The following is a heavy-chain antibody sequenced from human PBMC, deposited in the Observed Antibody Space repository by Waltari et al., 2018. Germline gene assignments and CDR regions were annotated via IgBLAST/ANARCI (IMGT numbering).Heavy chain of an antibody. CDR3: ATYIGASVGTAAFDV. D-gene: IGHD5-12*01. V-gene: IGHV4-39*01. CDR2: ISYTGAT. CDR1: GGSITSNRHY. Sequence: QLQLQESGPGLVKPSETLSPTCTVSGGSITSNRHYWGWIRQPPGQGLEWIGTISYTGATYSSPSLKSRVTISRDTSKNQLSLTLGSVTAADTALYYCATYIGASVGTAAFDVWGQGTMVTVSS. J-gene: IGHJ3*01.